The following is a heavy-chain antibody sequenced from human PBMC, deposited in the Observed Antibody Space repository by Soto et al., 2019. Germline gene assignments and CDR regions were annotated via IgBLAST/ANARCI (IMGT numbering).Heavy chain of an antibody. CDR1: GYTFTSYD. CDR2: MNPNTGNS. Sequence: QVQLVQSGAEVRKPGASVKVSCEASGYTFTSYDIYGVRQATGQGLEWMGWMNPNTGNSGYAQKFQGRVTMTSYTSISTDHMELSSLRSEDAAVYYCARRAETYGWNGFGADKYYFDFWGQGTLVTVSS. CDR3: ARRAETYGWNGFGADKYYFDF. V-gene: IGHV1-8*01. D-gene: IGHD1-1*01. J-gene: IGHJ4*01.